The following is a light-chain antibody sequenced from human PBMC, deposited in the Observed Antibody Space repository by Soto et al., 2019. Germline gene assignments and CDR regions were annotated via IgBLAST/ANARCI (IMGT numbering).Light chain of an antibody. CDR3: QLRSNWLYT. J-gene: IGKJ2*01. Sequence: EIVLTQSPGTLSLSPGERATLSCRASQSISSSLAWYQQKPGQTPRLLIYDASNRATGIPARFSGSGSGTDFTLTINSLEPEDFAVYYCQLRSNWLYTFGQGTKVDIK. V-gene: IGKV3-11*01. CDR2: DAS. CDR1: QSISSS.